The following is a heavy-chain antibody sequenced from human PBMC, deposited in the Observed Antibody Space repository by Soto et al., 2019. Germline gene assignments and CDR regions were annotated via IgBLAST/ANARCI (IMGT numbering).Heavy chain of an antibody. Sequence: QVHLQQWGAGLLKPSETLSLTCAVNGGAFNGYYWTWIRQPPGKVLEWIGEINHSGTVDYNPSLKNRVTISLDTSKTQFSLALTSVTAADTAVYYCARAGAALVRGSIGGFDYWGQGTLVTVSS. D-gene: IGHD3-10*01. J-gene: IGHJ4*02. CDR1: GGAFNGYY. CDR3: ARAGAALVRGSIGGFDY. CDR2: INHSGTV. V-gene: IGHV4-34*01.